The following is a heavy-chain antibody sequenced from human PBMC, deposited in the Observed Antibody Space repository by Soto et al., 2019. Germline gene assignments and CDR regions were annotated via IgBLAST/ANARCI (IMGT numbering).Heavy chain of an antibody. CDR1: GGTFVSSA. Sequence: QVQLLQSGAELREPGSSVRVSCTPSGGTFVSSAFAWVRQAPGGKIEWMGGIIPILGSTKYAGKFLGRLKIRADDSSRKAYLELSSLTFDDTAVYFCAKKNPHGDSNKAWLDPWGQGTLVTVST. J-gene: IGHJ5*02. D-gene: IGHD2-8*01. V-gene: IGHV1-69*01. CDR2: IIPILGST. CDR3: AKKNPHGDSNKAWLDP.